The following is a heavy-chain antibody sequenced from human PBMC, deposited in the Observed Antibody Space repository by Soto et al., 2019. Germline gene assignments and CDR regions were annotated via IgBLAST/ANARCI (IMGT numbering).Heavy chain of an antibody. Sequence: QVYLQESGPGLVKPSGTLSLTCAVSDGSISSSNWWSWVRQPPGKGLEWIGEIYPSGSTNYNPSFKRRVTISVDKSKSQVSLKLSSVTAADTAVYYCARNSYVTGGGYCDYWGQGTRVTVSS. CDR3: ARNSYVTGGGYCDY. CDR1: DGSISSSNW. J-gene: IGHJ4*02. D-gene: IGHD2-8*02. V-gene: IGHV4-4*02. CDR2: IYPSGST.